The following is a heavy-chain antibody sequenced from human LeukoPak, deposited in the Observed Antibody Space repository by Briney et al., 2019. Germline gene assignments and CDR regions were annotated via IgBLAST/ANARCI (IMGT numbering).Heavy chain of an antibody. V-gene: IGHV3-21*01. CDR2: ISRSSTYI. D-gene: IGHD2-21*02. CDR1: GFTFSSYS. CDR3: ASRRSAYCGGDCPEGY. J-gene: IGHJ4*02. Sequence: GGSLRLSCTASGFTFSSYSMNWVRQAPGKGLEWVSSISRSSTYIYYADSVKGRFTISRDNAKNSLYLQMNSLRAEDTAVYYCASRRSAYCGGDCPEGYWGQGTLVIVSS.